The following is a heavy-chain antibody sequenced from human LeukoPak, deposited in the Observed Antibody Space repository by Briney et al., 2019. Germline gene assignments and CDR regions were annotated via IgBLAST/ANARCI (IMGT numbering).Heavy chain of an antibody. CDR2: IYYSGST. D-gene: IGHD6-13*01. Sequence: SETLSLTCTVSGGSISTYFWSWIRQPPGKGLEWIGYIYYSGSTNYNPSLKSRVTISLDTSKNQFSLKLSSVTAADTAMYYCAREAAAGTGYWGQGTLVTVSS. J-gene: IGHJ4*02. CDR3: AREAAAGTGY. CDR1: GGSISTYF. V-gene: IGHV4-59*01.